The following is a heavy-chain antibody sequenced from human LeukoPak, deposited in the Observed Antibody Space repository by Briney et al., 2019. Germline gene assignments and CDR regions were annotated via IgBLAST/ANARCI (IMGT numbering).Heavy chain of an antibody. CDR3: ARDPYSGNYGAYYYYYMDV. Sequence: GGSLRLSCAASGFSFSTYNMNWVRQAPGQRLEWVSSITSGSSYIYYADSVKGRFTISRDNAKSPLYLQVDSLRAEDTAVYYCARDPYSGNYGAYYYYYMDVWGKGTTVTISS. CDR2: ITSGSSYI. J-gene: IGHJ6*03. CDR1: GFSFSTYN. V-gene: IGHV3-21*01. D-gene: IGHD1-26*01.